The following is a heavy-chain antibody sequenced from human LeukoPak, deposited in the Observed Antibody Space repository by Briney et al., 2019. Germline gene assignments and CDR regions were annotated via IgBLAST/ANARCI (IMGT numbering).Heavy chain of an antibody. CDR1: GFMFTNCA. Sequence: PGGSLRLSCAASGFMFTNCAFHWVRQAPGKGPEWVATVPYDGKYEFYSDSVKGRFSISRNDSDNTVYLQMNSLRPEDSAVFYCAKVRGPLYYYAIDAWGQGTKVTVSS. V-gene: IGHV3-30*18. J-gene: IGHJ6*02. D-gene: IGHD1-14*01. CDR2: VPYDGKYE. CDR3: AKVRGPLYYYAIDA.